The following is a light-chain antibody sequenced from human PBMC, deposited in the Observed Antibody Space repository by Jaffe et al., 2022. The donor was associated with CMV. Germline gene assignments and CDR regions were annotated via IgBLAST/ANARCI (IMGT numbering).Light chain of an antibody. J-gene: IGKJ4*01. CDR1: RSILNSSNNKNY. CDR3: QQYYSSPPLT. CDR2: WAS. V-gene: IGKV4-1*01. Sequence: DIVMTQSPEFLPVSLGESVTMHCKSSRSILNSSNNKNYLAWYQQKSGQPPKLLIYWASIRQSGVPDRFRGSGSGTDFSLTIRSLQAEDVATYYCQQYYSSPPLTFGGGTKV.